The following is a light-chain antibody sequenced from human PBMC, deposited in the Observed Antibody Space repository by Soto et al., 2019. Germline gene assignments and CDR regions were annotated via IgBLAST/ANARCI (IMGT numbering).Light chain of an antibody. Sequence: QSALTQPASVSGSPGQSITISCTGTSSDVGGYNYVSWYQQHPGKATKLMIYDVSNRPSGVSNRFSGSKSGNTASLTISGLQAEDEADYYYNSYTSSSTPPFVFGAGTKVTVL. CDR1: SSDVGGYNY. CDR3: NSYTSSSTPPFV. V-gene: IGLV2-14*01. CDR2: DVS. J-gene: IGLJ2*01.